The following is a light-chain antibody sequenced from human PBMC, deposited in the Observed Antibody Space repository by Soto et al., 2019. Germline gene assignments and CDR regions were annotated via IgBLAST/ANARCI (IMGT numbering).Light chain of an antibody. Sequence: QSALTQPASVSVSPGQSITISCTGTSSDVGGYNFVSWYQQYPDEAPRLMIYDVSNRPSGVPNRFSGSKSGDTASLTISGLQAEDEADYYCTSFTSSHTYVFGTGTKVTVL. CDR2: DVS. CDR1: SSDVGGYNF. V-gene: IGLV2-14*03. J-gene: IGLJ1*01. CDR3: TSFTSSHTYV.